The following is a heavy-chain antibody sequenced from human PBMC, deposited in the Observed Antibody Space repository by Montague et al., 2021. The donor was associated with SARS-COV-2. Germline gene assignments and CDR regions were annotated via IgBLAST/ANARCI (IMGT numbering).Heavy chain of an antibody. Sequence: SETLSLTCTVSGDSFNSPNYYCAWIRQPAGKGLERIGSSYYSWTTYDKPSLRRQGTMSVDTSKTQFSLKMTSVTAADTAVYYCAWESYGSGSDHAFDSWGQGTVVAVSS. CDR2: SYYSWTT. CDR3: AWESYGSGSDHAFDS. D-gene: IGHD3-10*01. V-gene: IGHV4-39*01. CDR1: GDSFNSPNYY. J-gene: IGHJ3*02.